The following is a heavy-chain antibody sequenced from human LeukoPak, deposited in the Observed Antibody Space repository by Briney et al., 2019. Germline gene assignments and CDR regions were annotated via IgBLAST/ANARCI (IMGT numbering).Heavy chain of an antibody. Sequence: GGSLRLSCAASGFTFSGYAMSWVRQAPGKGLEWVSAISGSGGSTYYADSVKGRFTISRDNSKNTLYLQMNSLRAEDTAVYYCARVMDYYGSGSYYPPYFDYWGQGTLVTVSS. V-gene: IGHV3-23*01. CDR3: ARVMDYYGSGSYYPPYFDY. CDR2: ISGSGGST. J-gene: IGHJ4*02. D-gene: IGHD3-10*01. CDR1: GFTFSGYA.